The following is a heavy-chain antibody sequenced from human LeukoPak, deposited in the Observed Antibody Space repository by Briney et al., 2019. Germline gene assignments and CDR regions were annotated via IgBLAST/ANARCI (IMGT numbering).Heavy chain of an antibody. D-gene: IGHD3-16*01. J-gene: IGHJ4*02. V-gene: IGHV1-69*01. Sequence: ASVKVSCKASGGTFSSYAISWVRQAPGQGLEWMGGIIPVFGTANYAQKFQGRVTITADESTSTAYMELSSLRSEDTAVYYCARASGGVQIFDYWGQGTLVTVSS. CDR2: IIPVFGTA. CDR3: ARASGGVQIFDY. CDR1: GGTFSSYA.